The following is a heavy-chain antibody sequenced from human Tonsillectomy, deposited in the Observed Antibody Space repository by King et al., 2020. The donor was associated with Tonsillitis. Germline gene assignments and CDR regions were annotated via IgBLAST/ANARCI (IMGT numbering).Heavy chain of an antibody. CDR1: GFTFSNYW. J-gene: IGHJ5*02. CDR3: ASHLSSGWFLFDP. D-gene: IGHD6-19*01. V-gene: IGHV3-7*01. CDR2: IKQDGSEN. Sequence: VQLVESGGGLVQPGGSLRLSCAASGFTFSNYWMSWVRQAPGKGLEWVANIKQDGSENYYVDSVKGRFTISRDNAKNSLYLQMNSLRAEDTAVYYCASHLSSGWFLFDPWGQGTLVTVSS.